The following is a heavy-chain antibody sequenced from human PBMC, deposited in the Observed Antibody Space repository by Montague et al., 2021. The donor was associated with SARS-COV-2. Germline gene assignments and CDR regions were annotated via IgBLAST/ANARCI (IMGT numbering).Heavy chain of an antibody. J-gene: IGHJ6*02. V-gene: IGHV3-7*03. CDR3: ARDSRIVGATGGMDV. CDR2: IKPDGGEK. Sequence: SLRLSWSASGFTFSSYWMSWVRQTPGKGLEWVASIKPDGGEKHYVDSVKGRFTISRDNAKNSLNLQMDSLRAEDTALYYCARDSRIVGATGGMDVWGQGTTVIVSS. CDR1: GFTFSSYW. D-gene: IGHD1-26*01.